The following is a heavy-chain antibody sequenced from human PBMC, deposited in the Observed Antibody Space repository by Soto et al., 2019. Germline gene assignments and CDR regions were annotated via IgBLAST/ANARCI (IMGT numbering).Heavy chain of an antibody. J-gene: IGHJ6*02. CDR3: AGVPAAIPYYYGMDV. V-gene: IGHV1-2*02. D-gene: IGHD2-2*02. CDR2: INPNSGGT. Sequence: ASVKVSCKASGYTFTGYYMHWVRQAPGQGLEWMGWINPNSGGTNYAQKFQGRVTMTRDTSISTAYMELSRLRSDDTAVYYCAGVPAAIPYYYGMDVWGQGTTVTV. CDR1: GYTFTGYY.